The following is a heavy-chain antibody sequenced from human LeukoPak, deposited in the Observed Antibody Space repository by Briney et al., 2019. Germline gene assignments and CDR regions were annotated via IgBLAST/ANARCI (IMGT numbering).Heavy chain of an antibody. CDR1: GYSISSGYY. J-gene: IGHJ3*02. V-gene: IGHV4-38-2*01. Sequence: SETLSLTCAVSGYSISSGYYWGRIRQPPGKGLEWIGSIYHSGSTYYNPSLKSRVTISVDTSKNQFSLKMSSVTAADTAVYYCARHRSGVVVPAADDAFDIWGQGTMVTVSS. CDR2: IYHSGST. D-gene: IGHD2-2*01. CDR3: ARHRSGVVVPAADDAFDI.